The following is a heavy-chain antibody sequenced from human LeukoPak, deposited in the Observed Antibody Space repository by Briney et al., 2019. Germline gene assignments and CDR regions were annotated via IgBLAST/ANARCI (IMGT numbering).Heavy chain of an antibody. CDR1: GCPISSYY. J-gene: IGHJ4*02. D-gene: IGHD5-18*01. V-gene: IGHV4-59*01. CDR3: ARGAAGYSYG. Sequence: SETLSLTCTVSGCPISSYYWSWIRQPPGKGLEWIGHIYYSGSTNYNPSLKSRVTISIDTSKNQFSLRLSSVTAADTAVYYCARGAAGYSYGWGQGTLVTVSS. CDR2: IYYSGST.